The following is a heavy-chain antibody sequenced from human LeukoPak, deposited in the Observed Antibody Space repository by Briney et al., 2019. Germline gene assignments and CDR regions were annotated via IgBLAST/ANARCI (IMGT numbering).Heavy chain of an antibody. CDR3: ARAIAVAGFFYFDY. CDR2: ISAYNGNT. CDR1: GYTFTSYG. J-gene: IGHJ4*02. Sequence: GSVKVSCKASGYTFTSYGISWVRQAPGQGLEWMGWISAYNGNTNYAQKLQGRVTMTTDTSTSTAYMELRSLRSDDTAVYYCARAIAVAGFFYFDYWGQGTLVTVSS. V-gene: IGHV1-18*01. D-gene: IGHD6-19*01.